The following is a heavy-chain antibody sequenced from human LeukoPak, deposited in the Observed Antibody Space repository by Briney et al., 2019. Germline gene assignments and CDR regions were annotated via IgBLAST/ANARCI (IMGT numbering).Heavy chain of an antibody. CDR2: INHSGST. J-gene: IGHJ3*02. D-gene: IGHD3-10*01. V-gene: IGHV4-34*01. CDR1: GGSFSGYY. CDR3: ARGRRGSWFGELSRGAFDI. Sequence: PSETLSLTCAVYGGSFSGYYWSWIRQPPGKGLEWIAEINHSGSTNYNPSLKSRVTISVDTSKNQFSLKLSSVTAADTAVYYCARGRRGSWFGELSRGAFDIWGQGTMVTVSS.